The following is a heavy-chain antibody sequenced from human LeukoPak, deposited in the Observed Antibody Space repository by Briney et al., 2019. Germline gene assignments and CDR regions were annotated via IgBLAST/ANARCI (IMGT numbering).Heavy chain of an antibody. CDR1: GYTFTIYY. Sequence: GASVKVSFKASGYTFTIYYMHWVRQAPGQGLEWMGLINPSGGSTSYAQKFQGRVTITRDTSTSTVYMELSSLRSEDTAVYYCARDLSSSRYSSGWYFWFDPWGQGTLVTVSS. CDR3: ARDLSSSRYSSGWYFWFDP. J-gene: IGHJ5*02. D-gene: IGHD6-19*01. CDR2: INPSGGST. V-gene: IGHV1-46*01.